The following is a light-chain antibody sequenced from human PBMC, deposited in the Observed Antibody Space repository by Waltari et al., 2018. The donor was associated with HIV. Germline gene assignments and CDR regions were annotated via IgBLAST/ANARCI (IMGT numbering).Light chain of an antibody. J-gene: IGKJ2*01. CDR1: QSVTSIY. CDR2: GAS. V-gene: IGKV3-15*01. Sequence: EIVLTQSPGTLSLSPGERATLSCRASQSVTSIYLAWFQQKPGQAPRLLIYGASTRATGIPARFSGSGSGTEFTLTISSLQSEDFAVYYCQQYNNWPLYTFGQGTKLEIK. CDR3: QQYNNWPLYT.